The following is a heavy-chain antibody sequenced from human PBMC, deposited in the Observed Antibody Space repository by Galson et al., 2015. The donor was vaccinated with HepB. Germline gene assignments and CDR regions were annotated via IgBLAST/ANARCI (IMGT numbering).Heavy chain of an antibody. CDR2: ISYDGSNK. V-gene: IGHV3-30*04. J-gene: IGHJ4*02. Sequence: SLRLSCAASGFTFSSYAMHWVRQAPGKGPEWVAVISYDGSNKYYADSVKGRFTISRDNSKNTLYLQMNSLRAEDTAVYYCARVFEKWELRATRSGNGDYWGQGTLVTVSS. CDR3: ARVFEKWELRATRSGNGDY. D-gene: IGHD1-26*01. CDR1: GFTFSSYA.